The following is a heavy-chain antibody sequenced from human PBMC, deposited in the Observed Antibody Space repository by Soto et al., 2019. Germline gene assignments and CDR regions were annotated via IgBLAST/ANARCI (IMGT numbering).Heavy chain of an antibody. CDR1: GFTFSSYS. Sequence: EVQLVESGGGLVKPGGSLRLSCAASGFTFSSYSMNWVRQAPGKGLEWVSSISSSSSYMYYADSVKGRFTISRDNAKNSLYLQMNSLRAEDTAVYYCARDLHRGYYGGKMVGYWGQGTLVTVSS. CDR2: ISSSSSYM. CDR3: ARDLHRGYYGGKMVGY. V-gene: IGHV3-21*01. D-gene: IGHD4-17*01. J-gene: IGHJ4*02.